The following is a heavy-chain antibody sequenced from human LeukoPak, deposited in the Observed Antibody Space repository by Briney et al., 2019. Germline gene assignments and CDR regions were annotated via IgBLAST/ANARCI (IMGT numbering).Heavy chain of an antibody. J-gene: IGHJ4*02. V-gene: IGHV1-46*02. CDR2: IDPSGGST. Sequence: ASVKVSCKASGYTFNTYYMHWVRQAPGQGLERMGIIDPSGGSTSYAQKFQGRVTMTKDTSISTAHMELSRLRSDDTAVYYCARDSGSSGFPFDYWGQGTLVTVSS. CDR3: ARDSGSSGFPFDY. D-gene: IGHD6-19*01. CDR1: GYTFNTYY.